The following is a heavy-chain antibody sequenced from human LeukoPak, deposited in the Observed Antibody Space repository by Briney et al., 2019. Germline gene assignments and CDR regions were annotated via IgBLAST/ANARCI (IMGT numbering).Heavy chain of an antibody. CDR1: GFTFDNYW. J-gene: IGHJ2*01. CDR3: AKNAL. V-gene: IGHV3-7*01. CDR2: INQDGSDR. Sequence: GGSLRLWCAVSGFTFDNYWMSWVRQAPGKGLEWVAKINQDGSDRYYVDSVKGRFTISRDNAKNSLYLQMNSLRAEDTAVYYCAKNALWGRRTLVTVSS.